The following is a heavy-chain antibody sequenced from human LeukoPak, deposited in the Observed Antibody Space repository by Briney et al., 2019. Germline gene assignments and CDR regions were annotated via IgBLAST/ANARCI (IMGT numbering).Heavy chain of an antibody. Sequence: PSETLSLTCTVSGGSISSSYWSWIRQPAGKGLEWIGRIYTSGSTNYNPSLKSRVTTSVDTSKNQFSLKLSSVTAADTAVYYCARADDDYGDFSFDYWGQGTLVTVSS. CDR3: ARADDDYGDFSFDY. D-gene: IGHD4-17*01. J-gene: IGHJ4*02. CDR2: IYTSGST. CDR1: GGSISSSY. V-gene: IGHV4-4*07.